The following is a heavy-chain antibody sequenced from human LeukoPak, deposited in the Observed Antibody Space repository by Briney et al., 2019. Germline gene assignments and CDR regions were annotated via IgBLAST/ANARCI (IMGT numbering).Heavy chain of an antibody. D-gene: IGHD5-12*01. CDR3: ARGGGYSGYDFGY. V-gene: IGHV4-59*01. J-gene: IGHJ4*02. CDR1: GGSINTYY. Sequence: PSETLSLTCSVSGGSINTYYWSCIRQPPGKGLEWIGYIYYSGSTNYNPSPKSRVTISVDTSKNQFSLNLSSVTAADTAVYYCARGGGYSGYDFGYWGQGTLVTVSS. CDR2: IYYSGST.